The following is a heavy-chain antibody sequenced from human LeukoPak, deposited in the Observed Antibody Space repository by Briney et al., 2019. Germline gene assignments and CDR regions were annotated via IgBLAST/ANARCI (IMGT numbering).Heavy chain of an antibody. J-gene: IGHJ4*02. Sequence: ETLSLTCTVSGVSISSTSYYWGWVRQAPGKGLVWVSHINSDGSWTSYADSVKGRFTISKDNAKNTVYLQMNNLRAEDTAVYYCVSFYETYWGRVTLVTVSS. V-gene: IGHV3-74*01. CDR3: VSFYETY. CDR2: INSDGSWT. D-gene: IGHD2-2*01. CDR1: GVSISSTSYY.